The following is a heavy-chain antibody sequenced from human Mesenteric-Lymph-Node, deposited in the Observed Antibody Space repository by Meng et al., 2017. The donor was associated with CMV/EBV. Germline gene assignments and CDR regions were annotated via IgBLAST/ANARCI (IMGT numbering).Heavy chain of an antibody. CDR1: GFPFSSYN. D-gene: IGHD1-1*01. CDR2: IGRSGSHI. J-gene: IGHJ4*02. Sequence: GGSLRLSCAASGFPFSSYNMNWVRQAPGKGLEWVSSIGRSGSHIYYADSVKGLFTISRDNAKNSLYLQMNSLRAEDTAAYYCARAGWIDGAFFDYWGQGTLVTVSS. V-gene: IGHV3-21*01. CDR3: ARAGWIDGAFFDY.